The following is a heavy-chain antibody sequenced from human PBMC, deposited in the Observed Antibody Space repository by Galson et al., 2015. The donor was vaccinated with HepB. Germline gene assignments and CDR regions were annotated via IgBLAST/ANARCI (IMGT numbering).Heavy chain of an antibody. D-gene: IGHD1-26*01. J-gene: IGHJ4*02. CDR1: GFTFSSYG. V-gene: IGHV3-30*02. CDR3: AKDSGVGATIWFCDY. CDR2: IRYDGSNK. Sequence: SLRLSCAASGFTFSSYGMHWVRQAPGKGLEWVAFIRYDGSNKYYADSVKGRFTISRDNSKNTLYLQMNSLRAEDTAVYYCAKDSGVGATIWFCDYWGQGTLVTVSS.